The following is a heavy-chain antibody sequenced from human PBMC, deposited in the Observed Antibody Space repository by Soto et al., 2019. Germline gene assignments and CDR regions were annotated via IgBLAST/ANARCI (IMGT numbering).Heavy chain of an antibody. CDR1: GDRFTDYY. CDR3: ARESGGATATLDYYYFYMGV. V-gene: IGHV1-2*04. Sequence: QVQLVQSGAEVKEPGASVTVSCRASGDRFTDYYMHWVRQAPGQGLEWMGWINPNSGVTKYAQKFQGWVTMTRDTSIRTVYMQLSRLRFDDTASYYCARESGGATATLDYYYFYMGVWGTGTTVTVSS. J-gene: IGHJ6*03. CDR2: INPNSGVT. D-gene: IGHD1-26*01.